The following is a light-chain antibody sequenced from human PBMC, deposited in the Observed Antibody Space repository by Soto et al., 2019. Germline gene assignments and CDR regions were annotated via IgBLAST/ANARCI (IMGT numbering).Light chain of an antibody. CDR1: QSILYSSNNKNY. V-gene: IGKV4-1*01. CDR3: QQYYETPSA. J-gene: IGKJ4*01. Sequence: DIVMTQSPDTLAVSLGERATFNCKSSQSILYSSNNKNYLAWYQQKPGQPPKLLIYWASTRKSGVPYRFSGSGSGTDFTLSISSLQAEDVAVYYCQQYYETPSAFGGGTKVEIK. CDR2: WAS.